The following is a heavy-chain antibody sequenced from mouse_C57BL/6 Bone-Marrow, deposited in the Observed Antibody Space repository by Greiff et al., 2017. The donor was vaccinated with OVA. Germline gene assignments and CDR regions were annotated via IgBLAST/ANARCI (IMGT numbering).Heavy chain of an antibody. Sequence: EVQLLQSGPGLVKPGASVKISCKASGYSFTDYYMNWVKQSPGKRLEWIGVISPNSGTTSYNYKFTGKGTLTVDQSSSTAYMQLNSLRSEDTAVYYCARWRGGCYFDYWGQGTTLTVSS. J-gene: IGHJ2*01. CDR1: GYSFTDYY. CDR2: ISPNSGTT. V-gene: IGHV1-39*01. CDR3: ARWRGGCYFDY.